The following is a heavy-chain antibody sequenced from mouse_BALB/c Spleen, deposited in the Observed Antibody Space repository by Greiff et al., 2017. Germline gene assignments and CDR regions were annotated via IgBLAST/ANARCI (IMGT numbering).Heavy chain of an antibody. V-gene: IGHV1-80*01. Sequence: VKLVESGAELVRPGSSVKISCKASGYAFSSYWMNWVKQRPGQGLEWIGQIYPGDGDTNYNGKFKGKATLTADKSSSTAYMQLSSLTSEDSAVYFCARSNYRYDEGTYAMDYWGQGTSVTVSS. CDR3: ARSNYRYDEGTYAMDY. D-gene: IGHD2-14*01. CDR2: IYPGDGDT. CDR1: GYAFSSYW. J-gene: IGHJ4*01.